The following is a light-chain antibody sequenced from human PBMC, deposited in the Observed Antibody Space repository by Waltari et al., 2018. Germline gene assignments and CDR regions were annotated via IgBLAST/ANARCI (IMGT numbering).Light chain of an antibody. CDR2: DAS. J-gene: IGKJ5*01. Sequence: EIVLTQSPATLSLSPGERSTLSCRASQSVSSYLAWYQPKPGQAPRLPIYDASNRATGIPARFSGSGSGTDFTLTISSLEPEDFAVYYCQQRSNWPPITFGQGTRLEIK. V-gene: IGKV3-11*01. CDR1: QSVSSY. CDR3: QQRSNWPPIT.